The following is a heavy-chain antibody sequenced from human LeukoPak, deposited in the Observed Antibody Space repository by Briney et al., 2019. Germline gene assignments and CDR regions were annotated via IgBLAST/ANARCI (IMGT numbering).Heavy chain of an antibody. CDR3: AKAGPIAVARQRVPYYFDY. Sequence: GGSLRLSCAASGFTFSSYAMNWVRQAPGKGLEWVSAISGSGGSTYYADSVKGRFTISRDNAKDTLYLQMNSLRAEDTAVYYCAKAGPIAVARQRVPYYFDYWGQGPLVTVSS. D-gene: IGHD6-19*01. CDR1: GFTFSSYA. V-gene: IGHV3-23*01. J-gene: IGHJ4*02. CDR2: ISGSGGST.